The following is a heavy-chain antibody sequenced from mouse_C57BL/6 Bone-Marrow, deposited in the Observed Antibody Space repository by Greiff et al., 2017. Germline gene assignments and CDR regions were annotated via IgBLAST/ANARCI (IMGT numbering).Heavy chain of an antibody. D-gene: IGHD3-2*02. CDR3: VLDSSGPYYYAMDY. V-gene: IGHV10-1*01. CDR1: GFSFNTYA. J-gene: IGHJ4*01. CDR2: IRSKSNNYAT. Sequence: EVKLEESGGGLVQPKGSLKLSCAASGFSFNTYAMNWVRQAPGKGLEWVARIRSKSNNYATYYADSVKDRFTISRDDSESMLYLQMNNLKTEDTAMYYCVLDSSGPYYYAMDYWGQGTSVTVSS.